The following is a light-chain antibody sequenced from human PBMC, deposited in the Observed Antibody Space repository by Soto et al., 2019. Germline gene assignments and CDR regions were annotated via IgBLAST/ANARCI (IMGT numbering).Light chain of an antibody. CDR2: GAS. CDR3: QQYGNSPRT. V-gene: IGKV3-20*01. CDR1: QIVTNSY. Sequence: EIVLTQSPGTLSLSPGARATLSCRASQIVTNSYLAWYQQKPGQAPRLLIYGASSRATGIPDRFSGSGSGTDFTLTISRLEPEDFAVYYCQQYGNSPRTFGQGTKLVIK. J-gene: IGKJ2*01.